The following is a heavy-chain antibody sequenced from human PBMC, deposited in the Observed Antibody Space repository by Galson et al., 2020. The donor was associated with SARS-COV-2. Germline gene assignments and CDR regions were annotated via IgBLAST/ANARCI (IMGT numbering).Heavy chain of an antibody. CDR1: GFTFSSYG. Sequence: TGGSLRLSCAASGFTFSSYGMHWVRQAPGKGLEWVAVIWYDGSNKYYADSVKGRFTISRDNSKNTLYLQMNSLRAEDTAVYYCARDQGYSSSWYGYWGQGTLVTVSS. CDR3: ARDQGYSSSWYGY. D-gene: IGHD6-13*01. J-gene: IGHJ4*02. V-gene: IGHV3-33*01. CDR2: IWYDGSNK.